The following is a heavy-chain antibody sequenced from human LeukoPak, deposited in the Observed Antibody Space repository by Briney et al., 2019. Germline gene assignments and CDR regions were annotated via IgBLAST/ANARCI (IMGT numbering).Heavy chain of an antibody. Sequence: PGGSLRLSCAASGFTFSSYAMSWVRQAPGKGLEWVSAISGSGGSTYYADSVKGRFTISRDNSKNTPYLQMNSLRAEDTAVYYCAKDYCSGGSCYTYFDYWGQGTLVTVSS. CDR3: AKDYCSGGSCYTYFDY. CDR2: ISGSGGST. D-gene: IGHD2-15*01. CDR1: GFTFSSYA. J-gene: IGHJ4*02. V-gene: IGHV3-23*01.